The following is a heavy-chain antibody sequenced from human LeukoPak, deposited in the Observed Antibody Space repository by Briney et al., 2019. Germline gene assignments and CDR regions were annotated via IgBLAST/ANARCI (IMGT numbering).Heavy chain of an antibody. J-gene: IGHJ4*02. D-gene: IGHD6-19*01. CDR2: INHSGST. CDR1: GGSFSSHY. Sequence: SETLSLTCAVYGGSFSSHYWSWIRHPPGKGLEWIGEINHSGSTNYNPSLKSRVTIWVGTSKNQFSLKLSSVTAADTAVYYCARDRIAVAGTGLDYWGQGTLVTVSS. V-gene: IGHV4-34*01. CDR3: ARDRIAVAGTGLDY.